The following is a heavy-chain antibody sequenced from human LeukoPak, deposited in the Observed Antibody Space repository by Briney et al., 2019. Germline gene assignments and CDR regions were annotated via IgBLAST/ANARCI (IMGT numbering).Heavy chain of an antibody. V-gene: IGHV3-23*01. CDR2: ISASGP. Sequence: GSLXLSCAAPGFTFSRLAMTWVRQAPGKGLEWVSTISASGPYYADAVRGRFTISRDNSRNTLSLQMGSLRAEDTAVYYCAKDHESDGYPCLDHWGLGTLVTVSS. CDR1: GFTFSRLA. D-gene: IGHD3-22*01. CDR3: AKDHESDGYPCLDH. J-gene: IGHJ4*02.